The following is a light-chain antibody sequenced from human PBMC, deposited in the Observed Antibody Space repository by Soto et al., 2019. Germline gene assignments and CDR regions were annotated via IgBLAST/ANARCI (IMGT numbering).Light chain of an antibody. CDR2: EVS. Sequence: QSALTQPASVSGSPGQSITISCTGTSSDVGAYNYVSWYQQYPGKAPKLIIYEVSNRPSGVSWRFSGSKSGNTASLTISGLQSEDEADYYCSSHTTSNTRVFGTGTKVTVL. CDR3: SSHTTSNTRV. CDR1: SSDVGAYNY. V-gene: IGLV2-14*01. J-gene: IGLJ1*01.